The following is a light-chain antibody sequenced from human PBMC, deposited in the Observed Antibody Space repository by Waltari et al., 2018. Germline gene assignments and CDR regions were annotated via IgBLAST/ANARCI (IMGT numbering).Light chain of an antibody. CDR3: QQYDNWPYT. CDR2: GAS. J-gene: IGKJ2*01. Sequence: EIVMTQSPATLSVSPGERATLSCRATQSVRNNLAGYVQKPGQAPRLLMSGASTRATGFPATFRGSGSGTEFTLTISSLQSQDFGIYYCQQYDNWPYTFGPGTRLEIK. V-gene: IGKV3-15*01. CDR1: QSVRNN.